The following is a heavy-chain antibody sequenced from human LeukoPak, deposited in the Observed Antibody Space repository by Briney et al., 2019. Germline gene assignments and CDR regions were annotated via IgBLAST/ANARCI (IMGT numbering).Heavy chain of an antibody. V-gene: IGHV4-61*01. CDR1: GGSVSRGSYY. CDR3: AREGINWNYGDAFDI. J-gene: IGHJ3*02. D-gene: IGHD1-7*01. CDR2: IYYSGST. Sequence: SETLSLTCTVSGGSVSRGSYYWSWIRQPPGKGLEWIGYIYYSGSTNYNPSLKSRVTISVDTSKNQFSLKLSSVTAADTAVYYCAREGINWNYGDAFDIWGQGTMVTVSS.